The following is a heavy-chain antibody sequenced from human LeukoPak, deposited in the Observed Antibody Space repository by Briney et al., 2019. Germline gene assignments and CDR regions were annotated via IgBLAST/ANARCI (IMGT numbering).Heavy chain of an antibody. J-gene: IGHJ3*02. CDR2: INYSGST. CDR3: ARGRSCSGTSCSYDAFDI. CDR1: GGSISSGGYY. V-gene: IGHV4-61*08. Sequence: SETLSLTCTVSGGSISSGGYYWSWIRQPPGKGLEWIGYINYSGSTNYNPSLRSRATMSLDTSKKQFSLKLTSLTAADTAVYYCARGRSCSGTSCSYDAFDIWGQGTMVTVSS. D-gene: IGHD2-2*01.